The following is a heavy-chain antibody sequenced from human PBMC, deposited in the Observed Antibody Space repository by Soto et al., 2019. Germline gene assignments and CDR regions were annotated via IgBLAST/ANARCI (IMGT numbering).Heavy chain of an antibody. CDR3: ARLGAYYQSLDP. CDR1: GGSISSNIYY. Sequence: PSETLSLTCTVSGGSISSNIYYWGWIRQPPGKGLEWIGNIHYSGTTSYNPSLKGRVTIALETSKSQFSLRLTSVTAADTAVYYCARLGAYYQSLDPWGPGTLVTVSS. CDR2: IHYSGTT. J-gene: IGHJ5*02. V-gene: IGHV4-39*01. D-gene: IGHD2-21*01.